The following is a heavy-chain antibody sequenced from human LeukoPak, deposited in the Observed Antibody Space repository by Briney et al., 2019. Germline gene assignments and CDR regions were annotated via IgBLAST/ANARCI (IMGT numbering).Heavy chain of an antibody. V-gene: IGHV4-30-4*08. D-gene: IGHD2-2*01. Sequence: SQTLSLTCTVSGGSISSGDYYWSWIRQPQGKGLEWIGYIYYSGSTYYNPSLKSRVTISVDTSKNQFSLKLSSVTAADTAVYYCARASGQPDAFDIWGQGTMVTVSS. CDR1: GGSISSGDYY. CDR2: IYYSGST. J-gene: IGHJ3*02. CDR3: ARASGQPDAFDI.